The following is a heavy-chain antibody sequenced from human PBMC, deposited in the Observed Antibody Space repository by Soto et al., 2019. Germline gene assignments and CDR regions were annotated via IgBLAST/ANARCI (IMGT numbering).Heavy chain of an antibody. J-gene: IGHJ3*02. D-gene: IGHD5-18*01. CDR3: ARGKKRIQLWLRDAFDI. Sequence: SETLSLTCAVYGGSFSGYYWSWIRQPPGKGLEWIGEINHSGSTNYNPSLKSRVTISVDTSKNQFSLKLSSVTAADTAVYYCARGKKRIQLWLRDAFDIWGQGTMVTVSS. CDR1: GGSFSGYY. CDR2: INHSGST. V-gene: IGHV4-34*01.